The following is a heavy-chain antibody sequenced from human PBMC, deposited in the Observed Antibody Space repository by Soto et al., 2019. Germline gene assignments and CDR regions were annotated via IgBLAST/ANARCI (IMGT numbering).Heavy chain of an antibody. CDR2: VDYSGST. V-gene: IGHV4-39*01. Sequence: SETLSLTCTVSGGSISSSSYYWGWIRHPPGKGLEWIGSVDYSGSTYYNPSLKSRVTISVDTSENQFSLKLSSVTAADTAVYYCARQTTVFFLLGTSKGSWFYPWGRGTLVPVSS. J-gene: IGHJ5*02. CDR3: ARQTTVFFLLGTSKGSWFYP. D-gene: IGHD1-26*01. CDR1: GGSISSSSYY.